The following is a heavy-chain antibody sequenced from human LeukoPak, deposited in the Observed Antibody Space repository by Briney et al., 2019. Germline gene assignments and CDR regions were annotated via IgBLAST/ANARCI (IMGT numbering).Heavy chain of an antibody. J-gene: IGHJ4*02. Sequence: PGRSLRLSCAASGFTFSSYAMHWVRQAPGKGLEWVAVISYDGSNKYYADSVKGRFTISRDDSKNTLYLQMNSLRAEDTAVYYCARGSDFWSGYYGNGPDYFDYWGQGTLVTVSS. CDR3: ARGSDFWSGYYGNGPDYFDY. CDR2: ISYDGSNK. D-gene: IGHD3-3*01. V-gene: IGHV3-30-3*01. CDR1: GFTFSSYA.